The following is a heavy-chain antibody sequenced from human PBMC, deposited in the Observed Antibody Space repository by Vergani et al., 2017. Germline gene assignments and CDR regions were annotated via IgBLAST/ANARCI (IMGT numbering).Heavy chain of an antibody. J-gene: IGHJ6*03. CDR1: GGSFSDYY. CDR2: INHSEST. V-gene: IGHV4-34*01. CDR3: ARRPGYSSSWYHYYYYMDV. D-gene: IGHD6-13*01. Sequence: QGQLQQWGAGLLKPSETLSLTCAVYGGSFSDYYWSRIRQPPGKGLEWIGEINHSESTNYNPSLKSRVTISVDTSKNQFSLKLSSVSAAEKAVYYCARRPGYSSSWYHYYYYMDVWGK.